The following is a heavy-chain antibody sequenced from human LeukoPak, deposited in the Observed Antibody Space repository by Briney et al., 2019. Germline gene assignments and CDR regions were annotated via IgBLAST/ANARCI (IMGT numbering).Heavy chain of an antibody. V-gene: IGHV3-33*01. Sequence: GRSLRLSCAASGFTFSSYGMHWVRQAPGKGLEWVAVMWFDGSNIYYADSVKGRFTISRDNSKNTLYLQMNSLRAEDTAVYYCARDYSSSWLRFFDYWGQGTLVTVSP. CDR2: MWFDGSNI. D-gene: IGHD6-6*01. CDR1: GFTFSSYG. CDR3: ARDYSSSWLRFFDY. J-gene: IGHJ4*02.